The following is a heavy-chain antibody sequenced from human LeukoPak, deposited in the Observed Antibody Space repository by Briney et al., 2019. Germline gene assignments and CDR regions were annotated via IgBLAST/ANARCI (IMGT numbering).Heavy chain of an antibody. CDR1: GGSISSGSYY. V-gene: IGHV4-61*02. J-gene: IGHJ6*03. D-gene: IGHD6-6*01. CDR2: IYTSGST. CDR3: ARVASYSSSSFNYYYYMDV. Sequence: SETLSLTCTVSGGSISSGSYYWSWIRQPAGKGLEWIGRIYTSGSTYYNPSLKSRVTISVDTSKNQFSLKLSSVTAADTAVYYCARVASYSSSSFNYYYYMDVWGKGTTVTVSS.